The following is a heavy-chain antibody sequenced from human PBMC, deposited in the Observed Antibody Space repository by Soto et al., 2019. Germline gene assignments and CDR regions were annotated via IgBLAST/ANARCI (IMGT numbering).Heavy chain of an antibody. CDR1: GGSISSYY. CDR2: IYYSGST. CDR3: ARDPERSSWTPV. J-gene: IGHJ4*02. V-gene: IGHV4-59*01. D-gene: IGHD6-13*01. Sequence: PSETLSLTCTVSGGSISSYYWSWIRQPPGKGLEWIGYIYYSGSTNYNPSLKSRVTISVDTSKNQFSLKLSSVTAADTAVYYCARDPERSSWTPVWGQGTLVTVSS.